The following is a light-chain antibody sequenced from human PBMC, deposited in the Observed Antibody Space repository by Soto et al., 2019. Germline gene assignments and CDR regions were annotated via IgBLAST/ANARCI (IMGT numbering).Light chain of an antibody. CDR3: SSYTTTTTPV. J-gene: IGLJ3*02. CDR1: SSDIGGYNY. CDR2: EVN. Sequence: QSVLTQPASVSGSPGQSITISCTGTSSDIGGYNYVSWYQQHPGKAPKLIVYEVNNRPSGVSNRFSASKSGSTASLIISGLQAEDEADYYCSSYTTTTTPVFGGGTMLTVL. V-gene: IGLV2-14*01.